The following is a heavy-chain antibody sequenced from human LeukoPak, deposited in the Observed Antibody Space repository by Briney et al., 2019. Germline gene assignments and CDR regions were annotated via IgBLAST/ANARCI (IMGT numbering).Heavy chain of an antibody. Sequence: GGSLRLSCAASGFTFSTYWMHWVRQAPGKGLVWVSRINSDGSSTNYADSVKGRFTISRDNAKNTLYLQMNSPRAEDTAVYYCVRDMGYYDKVWGQGTLVTVSS. D-gene: IGHD3-22*01. V-gene: IGHV3-74*01. CDR1: GFTFSTYW. CDR2: INSDGSST. CDR3: VRDMGYYDKV. J-gene: IGHJ4*02.